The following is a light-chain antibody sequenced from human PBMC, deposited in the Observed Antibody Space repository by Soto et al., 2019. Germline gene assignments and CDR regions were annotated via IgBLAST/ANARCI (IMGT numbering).Light chain of an antibody. Sequence: QSVLTQPPSASGTPGQRVAISCSGASSNIGSTRANWYRQLPGTAPKLLIYSDNQRPSGVPGRFSGSKSGTSASLAISGLQSEDEADYYCAAWDNSLNGYVFGTGTKLTVL. V-gene: IGLV1-44*01. J-gene: IGLJ1*01. CDR3: AAWDNSLNGYV. CDR1: SSNIGSTR. CDR2: SDN.